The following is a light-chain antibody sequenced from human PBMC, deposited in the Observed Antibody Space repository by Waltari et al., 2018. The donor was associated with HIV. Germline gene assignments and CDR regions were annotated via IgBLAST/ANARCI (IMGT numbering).Light chain of an antibody. Sequence: DIQMTQSPSSLSASVRDRVTIICQATQDIGYYLNWYQQKPGEAPRLLIYDASRLRPGVPSRFSGGGSGTDFTLTISSLQPEDIATYYCQQYHSQFTFGPGTKVHIK. CDR3: QQYHSQFT. J-gene: IGKJ3*01. CDR1: QDIGYY. CDR2: DAS. V-gene: IGKV1-33*01.